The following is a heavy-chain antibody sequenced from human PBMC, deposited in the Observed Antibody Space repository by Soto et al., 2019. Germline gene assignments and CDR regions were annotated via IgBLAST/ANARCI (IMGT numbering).Heavy chain of an antibody. J-gene: IGHJ3*02. CDR2: IYSGGST. D-gene: IGHD5-18*01. V-gene: IGHV3-66*01. CDR3: ARWIQLWGANAFDI. Sequence: EVPLVESGGGLVQPGGSLRLSCAASGFTVSSNYMSWVRQAPGKGLEWVSVIYSGGSTYYADSVKGRFTISRDNYKNTLYLQMNSLRAEDTAVYYCARWIQLWGANAFDIWGQGTMVTVSS. CDR1: GFTVSSNY.